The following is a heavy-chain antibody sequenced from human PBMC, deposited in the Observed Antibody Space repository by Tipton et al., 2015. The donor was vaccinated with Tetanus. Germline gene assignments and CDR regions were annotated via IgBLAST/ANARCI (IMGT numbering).Heavy chain of an antibody. Sequence: SLRLSCAASGFTFSDYYMSWIRQAPGKGLEWISYISNSGSTIYNADSVKGRFTISRDNVKNSLHLQLNSLGAEDTAIYYCARGGNYNCQYGLDVWGQGTPVTVSS. V-gene: IGHV3-11*01. CDR2: ISNSGSTI. CDR3: ARGGNYNCQYGLDV. CDR1: GFTFSDYY. J-gene: IGHJ6*02.